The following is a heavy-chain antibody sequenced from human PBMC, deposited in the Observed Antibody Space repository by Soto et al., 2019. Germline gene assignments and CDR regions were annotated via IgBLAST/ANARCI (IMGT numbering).Heavy chain of an antibody. Sequence: QVQLVQSGAEVKKPGSSVKVSCKASGGTFSSYAISWVRQAPGQGLEWMGGIIPIFGTANYAQKFQGRVTITADESTSTDYMELSSLRSEDTAVYYCARTRGGGRDDAFDIWGQGTMVTVSS. CDR3: ARTRGGGRDDAFDI. V-gene: IGHV1-69*12. CDR2: IIPIFGTA. D-gene: IGHD2-15*01. J-gene: IGHJ3*02. CDR1: GGTFSSYA.